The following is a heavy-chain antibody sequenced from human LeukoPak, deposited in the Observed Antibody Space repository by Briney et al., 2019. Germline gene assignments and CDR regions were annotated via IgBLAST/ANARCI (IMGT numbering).Heavy chain of an antibody. CDR2: IYSDGSTT. CDR1: GFTSNY. Sequence: GGSLRLSCAASGFTSNYMSWVRQAPGKGLEWISLIYSDGSTTFYADSVKGRFTISRDNSKNTFYLQMNRLRPEDTAVYYCASDGYDYFEFWGQGTLVIVSS. V-gene: IGHV3-53*01. D-gene: IGHD5-12*01. CDR3: ASDGYDYFEF. J-gene: IGHJ4*02.